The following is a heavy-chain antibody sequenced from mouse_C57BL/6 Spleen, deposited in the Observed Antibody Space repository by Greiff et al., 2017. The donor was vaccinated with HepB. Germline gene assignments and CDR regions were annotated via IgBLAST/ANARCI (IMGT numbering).Heavy chain of an antibody. J-gene: IGHJ1*03. D-gene: IGHD2-3*01. CDR3: ARPDGYYVDWYFDV. V-gene: IGHV5-12*01. CDR2: ISTGGGST. CDR1: GYTFSDYY. Sequence: EVKVEEPGGGLVKPGGSLKLSCAASGYTFSDYYMYWVRQTPEKGLEWVAYISTGGGSTYYQDTVKGRFTISRDNAKNTLYLQMSRLKSEYTAMYYCARPDGYYVDWYFDVWGTGTTVTVSS.